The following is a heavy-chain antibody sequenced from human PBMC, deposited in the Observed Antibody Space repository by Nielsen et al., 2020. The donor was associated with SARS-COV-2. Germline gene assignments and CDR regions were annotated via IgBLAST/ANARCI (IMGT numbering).Heavy chain of an antibody. CDR1: ADTFTGYY. V-gene: IGHV1-2*06. CDR2: INPYSGGP. CDR3: ARARATIFGLVMSYGMDV. D-gene: IGHD3/OR15-3a*01. J-gene: IGHJ6*02. Sequence: ASVKVSCKTSADTFTGYYMHWVRQAPGQGLEWMGRINPYSGGPNYAQKFQGTVTMTRDASISTVYMELTSDDTAVYYCARARATIFGLVMSYGMDVWGQGTTVAVSS.